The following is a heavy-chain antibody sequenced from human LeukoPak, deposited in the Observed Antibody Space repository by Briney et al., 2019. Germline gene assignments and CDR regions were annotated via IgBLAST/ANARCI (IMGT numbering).Heavy chain of an antibody. J-gene: IGHJ4*02. Sequence: GGSLRLSCAASGFTFSSYSMNWVRQAPGKGLEWASSISSSSSYIYYADSVEGRFTISRDNAKNSLYLQMNSLRAEDTAVYYCARAHLDFWSGYPPNFDSWGQGTLVTVSS. V-gene: IGHV3-21*01. CDR1: GFTFSSYS. CDR2: ISSSSSYI. D-gene: IGHD3-3*01. CDR3: ARAHLDFWSGYPPNFDS.